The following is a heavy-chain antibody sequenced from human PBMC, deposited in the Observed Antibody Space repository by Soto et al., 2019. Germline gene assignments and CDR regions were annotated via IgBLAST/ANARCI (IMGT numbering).Heavy chain of an antibody. J-gene: IGHJ3*02. CDR2: ISSDGSNK. CDR1: GFIFSRYD. V-gene: IGHV3-30*18. D-gene: IGHD6-13*01. CDR3: AKLGSSWFEGAFDI. Sequence: QVQLVESGGGVVQPGRSLRLSCAASGFIFSRYDMHWLRQAPGKGLEWVALISSDGSNKYYADSVKGRFTISRDNSKKPSYLQMSSLTAEYAAMYYCAKLGSSWFEGAFDIWGQGKMVTVSS.